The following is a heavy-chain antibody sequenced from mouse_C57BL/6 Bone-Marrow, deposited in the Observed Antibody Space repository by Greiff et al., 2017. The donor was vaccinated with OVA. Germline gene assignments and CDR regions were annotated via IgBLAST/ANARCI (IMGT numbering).Heavy chain of an antibody. J-gene: IGHJ2*01. CDR3: ARDDGYVLEY. D-gene: IGHD2-3*01. CDR1: GYTFTDHY. Sequence: QVQLQQSGAEVVRPGASVKLSCKASGYTFTDHYINWVKQRPGQGLEWIARIYPGSGNTYYNEKFKGKATLTAEKSSNTAYMQLSSLTSEDSAVYFCARDDGYVLEYWGQGTTLTVSS. V-gene: IGHV1-76*01. CDR2: IYPGSGNT.